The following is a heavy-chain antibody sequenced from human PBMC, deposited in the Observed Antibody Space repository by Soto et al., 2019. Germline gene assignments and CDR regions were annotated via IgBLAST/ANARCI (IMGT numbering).Heavy chain of an antibody. V-gene: IGHV3-48*01. D-gene: IGHD2-2*02. CDR2: ISSSSSTI. Sequence: GGSLRLSCAASGFAFSTYSMNWVRQAPGKGLEWVSYISSSSSTIFYTDSVKGRFTVSRDNAKNSLYLQMNSLRAEDTAVYYCATIPATTILTDYWGQGTLVTVSS. CDR3: ATIPATTILTDY. CDR1: GFAFSTYS. J-gene: IGHJ4*02.